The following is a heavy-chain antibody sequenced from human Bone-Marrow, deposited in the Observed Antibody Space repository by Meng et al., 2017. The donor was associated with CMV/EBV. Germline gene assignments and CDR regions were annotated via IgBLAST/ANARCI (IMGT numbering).Heavy chain of an antibody. CDR2: IKSKIDGETT. Sequence: GESLKISCAASGFTFNTAWMSWVRQAPGKGLEWIGRIKSKIDGETTDVAAPVKGRFAISRDDSDNILYLQMNSLKTEDTALYYCTTSDYGCRPSYFDYWGQGTLVTVSS. D-gene: IGHD4/OR15-4a*01. CDR1: GFTFNTAW. J-gene: IGHJ4*02. CDR3: TTSDYGCRPSYFDY. V-gene: IGHV3-15*01.